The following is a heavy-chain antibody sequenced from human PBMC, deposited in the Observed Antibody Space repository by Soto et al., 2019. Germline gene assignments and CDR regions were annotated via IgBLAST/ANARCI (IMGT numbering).Heavy chain of an antibody. CDR3: ARDTDRGENYYYYGMDV. Sequence: PGGSLTLSCAASGFTFSSYEMNWVRQAAGKGLEWVSYISSSGSTIYYADSVKGRFTISRDNAKNSLYLQMNSLRAEDTAVYYCARDTDRGENYYYYGMDVWGQGTTVTVSS. CDR1: GFTFSSYE. CDR2: ISSSGSTI. J-gene: IGHJ6*02. V-gene: IGHV3-48*03. D-gene: IGHD3-10*01.